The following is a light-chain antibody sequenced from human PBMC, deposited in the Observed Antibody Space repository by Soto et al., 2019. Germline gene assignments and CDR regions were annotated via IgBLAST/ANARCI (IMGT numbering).Light chain of an antibody. CDR3: QQYNDWPPWT. J-gene: IGKJ1*01. CDR2: GAS. Sequence: EIVLTQSPATLSLSPGERATLSCRASQSISSNLAWYQQKPGQAPRLLIYGASTRATGIPARFSGSGSGTEFTLTISSLQSEDFAVYCCQQYNDWPPWTFGQGTKVDIK. CDR1: QSISSN. V-gene: IGKV3-15*01.